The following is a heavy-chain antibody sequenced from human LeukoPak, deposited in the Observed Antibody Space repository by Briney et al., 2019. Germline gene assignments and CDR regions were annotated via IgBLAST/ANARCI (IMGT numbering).Heavy chain of an antibody. CDR1: GGSISSGGYY. Sequence: PSETLSLTCTVSGGSISSGGYYWSWIRQPAGKGLEWIGRIYTSGSTNYNPSLKSRVTMSVDTSKNQFSLKLSSVTAADTAVYYCARDSLSPERSHSVPAAHRGGYNWFDPWGQGTLVTVSS. J-gene: IGHJ5*02. D-gene: IGHD2-2*01. V-gene: IGHV4-61*02. CDR2: IYTSGST. CDR3: ARDSLSPERSHSVPAAHRGGYNWFDP.